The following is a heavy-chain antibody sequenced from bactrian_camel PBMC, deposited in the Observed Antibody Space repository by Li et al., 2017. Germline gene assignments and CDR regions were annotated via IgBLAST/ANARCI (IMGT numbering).Heavy chain of an antibody. V-gene: IGHV3S40*01. Sequence: DVQLVESGGGSVEPGDSRRLACVESGYTNVAYCMGWFRQGPGKAREQVAAIYTGGGDTNYADSVKGRFTISRDSANNTVYLQMNSLKADDTAMYYCAAHMDRFICADEGRRKRPDFGVWGQGTQVTVS. CDR2: IYTGGGDT. J-gene: IGHJ6*01. D-gene: IGHD1*01. CDR1: GYTNVAYC. CDR3: AAHMDRFICADEGRRKRPDFGV.